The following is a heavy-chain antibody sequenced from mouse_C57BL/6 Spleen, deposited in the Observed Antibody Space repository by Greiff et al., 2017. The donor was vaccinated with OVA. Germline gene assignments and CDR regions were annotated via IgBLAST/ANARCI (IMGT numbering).Heavy chain of an antibody. CDR3: AKTTVVAKFAY. CDR2: IDPEDGET. D-gene: IGHD1-1*01. Sequence: VHVKQSGAELVKPGASVKLSCTASGFNIKDYYMHWVKQRTEQGLEWIGRIDPEDGETKYAPKFQGKATITADTSSNTAYLQLSSLTSEDTAVYYCAKTTVVAKFAYWGQGTLVTVSA. V-gene: IGHV14-2*01. J-gene: IGHJ3*01. CDR1: GFNIKDYY.